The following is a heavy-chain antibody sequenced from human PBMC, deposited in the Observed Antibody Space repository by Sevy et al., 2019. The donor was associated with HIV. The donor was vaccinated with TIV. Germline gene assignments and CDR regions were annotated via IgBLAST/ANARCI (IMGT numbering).Heavy chain of an antibody. CDR2: ISGSGDST. J-gene: IGHJ4*02. V-gene: IGHV3-23*01. Sequence: GGSLRLSCAASGFTFSNYAMSWVRQAPGRGLEWVSVISGSGDSTYYTRSVKGRFTISRDNSKNTLFLQMNSLGAEDTAVYYCAKERDSSGWYVDYWGQGTLVTVSS. CDR1: GFTFSNYA. D-gene: IGHD6-19*01. CDR3: AKERDSSGWYVDY.